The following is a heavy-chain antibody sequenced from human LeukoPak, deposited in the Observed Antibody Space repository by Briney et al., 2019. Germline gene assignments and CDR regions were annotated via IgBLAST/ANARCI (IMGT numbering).Heavy chain of an antibody. Sequence: PSETLSLTCTVSGGSISSYYWSWIRQPPGKGLEWIGYIYCSGSTNYNPSLKSRVTISVDTSKNQFSLKLSSVTAADTAVYYCARVWYGKTDYWGQGTLVTVSS. CDR3: ARVWYGKTDY. V-gene: IGHV4-59*08. J-gene: IGHJ4*02. CDR2: IYCSGST. CDR1: GGSISSYY. D-gene: IGHD3-16*01.